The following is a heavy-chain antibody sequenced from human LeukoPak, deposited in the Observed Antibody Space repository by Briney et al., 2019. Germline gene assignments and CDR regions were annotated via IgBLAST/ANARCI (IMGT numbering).Heavy chain of an antibody. CDR2: IYYSGST. CDR3: ARDRDLELERPRYYYYVMDV. V-gene: IGHV4-59*01. Sequence: SETLSLTCTVSGGSISSYYWSWIRQPPGKGLEWIGYIYYSGSTNSNPSLKSRVTISVDTSKNQFSLKLSPLSAADTAGYYFARDRDLELERPRYYYYVMDVGGQGTTVTVSS. CDR1: GGSISSYY. J-gene: IGHJ6*02. D-gene: IGHD1-1*01.